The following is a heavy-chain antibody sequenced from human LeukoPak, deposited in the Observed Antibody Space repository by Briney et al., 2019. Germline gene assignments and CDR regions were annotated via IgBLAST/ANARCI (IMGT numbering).Heavy chain of an antibody. D-gene: IGHD6-19*01. V-gene: IGHV3-7*01. Sequence: GGSLRLSCAASGFTFTSFWMTWVRQAPGKGLEWVANIKQDGSEKYYVDSVKGRFTISRDNDKNSVYLQMSSLRADDTAVYFCVGSGWQVYFDFWGQGTLVTVPS. J-gene: IGHJ4*02. CDR1: GFTFTSFW. CDR2: IKQDGSEK. CDR3: VGSGWQVYFDF.